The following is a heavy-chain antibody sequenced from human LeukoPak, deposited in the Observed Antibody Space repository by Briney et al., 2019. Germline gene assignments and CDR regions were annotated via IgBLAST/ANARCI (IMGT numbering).Heavy chain of an antibody. Sequence: GGSLRLSCAASGFTFSSYTMNWVRQAPGKGLEWVSYISTGGTTIYYADSVKGRFTVSRDNAKNSLFLQMNSLRVEDTAVYYCARDAIYYYPYYVDVWGKGTTVTVSS. CDR3: ARDAIYYYPYYVDV. J-gene: IGHJ6*03. CDR2: ISTGGTTI. V-gene: IGHV3-48*04. CDR1: GFTFSSYT.